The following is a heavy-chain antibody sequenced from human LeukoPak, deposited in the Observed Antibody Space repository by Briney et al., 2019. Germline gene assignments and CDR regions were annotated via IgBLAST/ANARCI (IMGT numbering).Heavy chain of an antibody. CDR2: NGNA. Sequence: SETLSLTCIVSGGSVSSDIYHWSWIRQAPGKGLEWIGHNGNANYNPSLQSRVTISIDTSKNQFSLNLSPVTAADTAVYYCARGLLYTESFSRNWFDAWGQGILVIVSS. J-gene: IGHJ5*02. V-gene: IGHV4-61*01. CDR3: ARGLLYTESFSRNWFDA. D-gene: IGHD1-26*01. CDR1: GGSVSSDIYH.